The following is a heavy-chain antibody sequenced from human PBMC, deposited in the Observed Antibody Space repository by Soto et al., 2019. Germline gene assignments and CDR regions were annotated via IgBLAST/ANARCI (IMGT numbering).Heavy chain of an antibody. CDR3: ARDSYTYLDITMIVVPRALAI. Sequence: GGSLRLSCAASGFTFSSYAMHWVRQAPGKGLEWVAVISYDGSNKYYADSVKGRFTISRDNSKNTLYLQMNSLRAEDTAVYYCARDSYTYLDITMIVVPRALAIWGQGTMVTVSS. V-gene: IGHV3-30-3*01. J-gene: IGHJ3*02. CDR1: GFTFSSYA. D-gene: IGHD3-22*01. CDR2: ISYDGSNK.